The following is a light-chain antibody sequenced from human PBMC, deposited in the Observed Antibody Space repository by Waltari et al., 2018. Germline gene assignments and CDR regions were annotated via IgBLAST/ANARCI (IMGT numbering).Light chain of an antibody. Sequence: ASGTPGQRVTVSCSGDNSTLGKNTVNWYQQLPGTPPKLLIYRDNQRPSGVPDRFSGSRSGTSASLAISGLRPDDEASYYCATWDDRQSGVVFGGGTTLTVL. J-gene: IGLJ2*01. CDR3: ATWDDRQSGVV. CDR1: NSTLGKNT. CDR2: RDN. V-gene: IGLV1-44*01.